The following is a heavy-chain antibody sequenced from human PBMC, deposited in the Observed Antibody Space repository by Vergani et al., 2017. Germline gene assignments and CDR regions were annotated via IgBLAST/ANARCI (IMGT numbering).Heavy chain of an antibody. D-gene: IGHD2-2*02. CDR3: ARRRKSYCSSTSCYTGENWFDP. Sequence: EVQLVESGGGLVKPGGSLRLSCAASGFTFSSYSMNWVRQAPGKGLEWVSSISSSSSYIYYADSVKGRFTISRDNAKNSLYLQMNSLRAEDTAVYYCARRRKSYCSSTSCYTGENWFDPWGQGTLVTVSS. CDR1: GFTFSSYS. J-gene: IGHJ5*02. V-gene: IGHV3-21*01. CDR2: ISSSSSYI.